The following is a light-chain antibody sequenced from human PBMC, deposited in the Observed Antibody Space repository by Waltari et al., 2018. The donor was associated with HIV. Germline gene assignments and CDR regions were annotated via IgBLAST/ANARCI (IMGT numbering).Light chain of an antibody. Sequence: QSVMTQPPSASGTPGQRVIISCSGSSSNIGTNYVHWYQQFPGRAPKLLIYRNKQRPSGVPDRFSGSKSGTSASLAISGLRSEDEADYYCAAWGDNLSGPVLFGGGTKLTVL. V-gene: IGLV1-47*01. CDR3: AAWGDNLSGPVL. J-gene: IGLJ2*01. CDR1: SSNIGTNY. CDR2: RNK.